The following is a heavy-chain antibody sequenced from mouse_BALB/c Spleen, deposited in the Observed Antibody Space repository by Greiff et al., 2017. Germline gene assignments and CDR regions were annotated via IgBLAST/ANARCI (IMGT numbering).Heavy chain of an antibody. CDR3: ASNYYAMDY. V-gene: IGHV5-12-2*01. Sequence: EVQLVESGGGLVQPGGSLKLSCAASGFTFSSYTMSWVRRTPEKRLEWVAYISNGGGSTYYPDTVKGRFTISRDNAKNTLYLQMSSLKSEDTAMYYCASNYYAMDYWGQGTSVTVSS. CDR1: GFTFSSYT. J-gene: IGHJ4*01. CDR2: ISNGGGST.